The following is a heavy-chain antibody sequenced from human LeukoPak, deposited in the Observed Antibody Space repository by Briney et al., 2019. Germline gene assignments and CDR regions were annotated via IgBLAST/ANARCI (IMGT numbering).Heavy chain of an antibody. CDR2: ISYDGTYK. J-gene: IGHJ4*02. V-gene: IGHV3-30*03. Sequence: GGSLRLSCAVSGLTFTIHSMHWVRQAPGKGLEWVAVISYDGTYKYYEESVKGRFTISRDNSKNTLYLQMNSLRAEDTAVYYCASWAGTGVAPANMFSGPFDYWGQGTLVTVSS. CDR1: GLTFTIHS. D-gene: IGHD2-2*01. CDR3: ASWAGTGVAPANMFSGPFDY.